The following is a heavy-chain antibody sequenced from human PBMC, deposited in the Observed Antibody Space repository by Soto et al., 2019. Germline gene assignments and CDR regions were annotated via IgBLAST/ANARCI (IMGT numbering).Heavy chain of an antibody. CDR2: VGGLNGDT. Sequence: GGSLRLSCAASGFIFSNYAMSWVRQAPGKGLEWVAAVGGLNGDTHYADSVRGRFDISRDNSKSTLFLQMNSLRAEDTAVYYCAKDRVNHNSVWDPFDIWGRGTMVTVS. CDR1: GFIFSNYA. V-gene: IGHV3-23*01. J-gene: IGHJ3*02. D-gene: IGHD2-21*01. CDR3: AKDRVNHNSVWDPFDI.